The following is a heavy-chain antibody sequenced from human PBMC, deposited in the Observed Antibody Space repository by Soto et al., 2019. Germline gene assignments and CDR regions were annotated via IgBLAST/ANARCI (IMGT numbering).Heavy chain of an antibody. J-gene: IGHJ6*02. V-gene: IGHV5-51*01. CDR1: GYSFTSYW. CDR2: IYPGDSDT. Sequence: GESLKISCKGSGYSFTSYWIGWVRQMPGKGLEWMGIIYPGDSDTRYSPSFQGQVTISADKSISTAYLQWSSLKASDTAMYYCARRQNSGDYYYSCIDVWGQGTTVTVSS. D-gene: IGHD1-26*01. CDR3: ARRQNSGDYYYSCIDV.